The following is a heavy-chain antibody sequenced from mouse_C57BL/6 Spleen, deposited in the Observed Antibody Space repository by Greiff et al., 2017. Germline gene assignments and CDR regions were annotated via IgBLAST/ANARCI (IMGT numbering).Heavy chain of an antibody. V-gene: IGHV1-69*01. CDR2: IDPSDSYT. CDR1: GYTFTSYW. Sequence: VKLQQPGAELVMPGASVKLSCKASGYTFTSYWMHWVKQRPGQGLEWIGEIDPSDSYTNYNQKFKGKSTLTVDKSSSTAYMQLSSLTSEDSAVYYCASTGAAQATLAMDYWGQGTSVTVSS. CDR3: ASTGAAQATLAMDY. J-gene: IGHJ4*01. D-gene: IGHD3-2*02.